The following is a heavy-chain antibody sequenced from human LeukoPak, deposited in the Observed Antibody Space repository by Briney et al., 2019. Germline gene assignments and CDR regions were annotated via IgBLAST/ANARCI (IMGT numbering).Heavy chain of an antibody. CDR1: GFTLSSYW. CDR2: IKQDGSEK. CDR3: ARSLETYDSSGYYYPNYFDY. D-gene: IGHD3-22*01. J-gene: IGHJ4*02. Sequence: GGSLRLSCAASGFTLSSYWMSWVRQAPGKGLEWVANIKQDGSEKYYVDSVKGRFTISRDNARNSLYLQMNSLRAEDTAVYYCARSLETYDSSGYYYPNYFDYWGQGTLVTVSS. V-gene: IGHV3-7*01.